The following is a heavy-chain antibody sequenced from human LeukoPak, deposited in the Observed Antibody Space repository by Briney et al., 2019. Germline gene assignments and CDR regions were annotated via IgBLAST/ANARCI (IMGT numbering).Heavy chain of an antibody. J-gene: IGHJ3*01. CDR1: GFTFSSYA. CDR2: ISGSGGST. D-gene: IGHD3-22*01. V-gene: IGHV3-23*01. Sequence: GGSLRLSCAASGFTFSSYAMSWVRQAPGKGLEWVSAISGSGGSTYYADSVKGRFTISRDNSKNTLYLQMNSLRAEDTAVYYCARDQSYDSRPWVGAFDLWGQGTLVTVSS. CDR3: ARDQSYDSRPWVGAFDL.